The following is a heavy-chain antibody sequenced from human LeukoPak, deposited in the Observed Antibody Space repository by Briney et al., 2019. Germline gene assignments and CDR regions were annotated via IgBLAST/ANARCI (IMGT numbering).Heavy chain of an antibody. D-gene: IGHD3-10*01. J-gene: IGHJ5*02. V-gene: IGHV4-34*01. CDR2: INHSGGT. CDR1: GGSFSGYY. Sequence: SETLSLTCAVYGGSFSGYYWSWIRQPPGKGLEWIGEINHSGGTNYNPSLKSRVTISVDTSKNQFSLKLSSVTAADTAVYYCARGWQLSGFGESSNWFDPWGQGTLVTVSS. CDR3: ARGWQLSGFGESSNWFDP.